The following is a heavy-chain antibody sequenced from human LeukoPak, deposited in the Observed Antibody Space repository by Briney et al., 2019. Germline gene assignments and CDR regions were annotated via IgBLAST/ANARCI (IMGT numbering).Heavy chain of an antibody. CDR2: IWYDGSNK. J-gene: IGHJ4*02. CDR3: ARALYVDPYYFDY. V-gene: IGHV3-33*01. CDR1: GFTFSSYG. D-gene: IGHD3-16*01. Sequence: TGGSLRLSCAASGFTFSSYGMHWVRQAPGKGLEWVAVIWYDGSNKYYADSVKGRFTISRDNSKNTLYLQMNSLRAEDTAVYYCARALYVDPYYFDYWGQGTLVTLSS.